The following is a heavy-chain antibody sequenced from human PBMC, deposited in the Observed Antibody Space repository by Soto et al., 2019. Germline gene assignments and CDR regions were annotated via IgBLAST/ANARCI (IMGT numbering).Heavy chain of an antibody. CDR3: AKGVRGSGSYYAFVY. CDR2: ISYDGSNK. CDR1: GFTFSSYG. V-gene: IGHV3-30*18. D-gene: IGHD3-10*01. J-gene: IGHJ4*02. Sequence: GGSLRLSCAASGFTFSSYGMHWFRQAPGKGLEWVAVISYDGSNKYYADSAKGRFTISSDNSKNTLYLQMNSLRAEYTAVYYCAKGVRGSGSYYAFVYWGQGTLVTVSS.